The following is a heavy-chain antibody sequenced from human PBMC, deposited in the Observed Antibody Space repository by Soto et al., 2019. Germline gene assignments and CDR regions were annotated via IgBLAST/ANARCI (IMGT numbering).Heavy chain of an antibody. CDR2: IYYSGST. V-gene: IGHV4-31*03. J-gene: IGHJ4*02. CDR3: AREGRPPHFDY. CDR1: GGSISSGGYY. Sequence: SETLSLTCTVSGGSISSGGYYWSWIRQHPGKGLEWIGYIYYSGSTYYNPSLKSRVTISVDTSKNQFSLKLSSVTAADTAVYYCAREGRPPHFDYWGQGTLVTVSS.